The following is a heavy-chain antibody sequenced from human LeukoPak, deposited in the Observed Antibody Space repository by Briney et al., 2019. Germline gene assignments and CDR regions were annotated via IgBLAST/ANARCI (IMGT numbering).Heavy chain of an antibody. Sequence: PGGSLRLSCAASGFTFSDFYMTWIRQAPGKGLESVSYISNRGSTIHYADSVRGRFTISRDNAKKSLYLQMNSLRAEDTAVYYCARSADRSGYFREITLYYFDYWGQGTLVTVSS. D-gene: IGHD3-22*01. J-gene: IGHJ4*02. CDR3: ARSADRSGYFREITLYYFDY. CDR2: ISNRGSTI. V-gene: IGHV3-11*01. CDR1: GFTFSDFY.